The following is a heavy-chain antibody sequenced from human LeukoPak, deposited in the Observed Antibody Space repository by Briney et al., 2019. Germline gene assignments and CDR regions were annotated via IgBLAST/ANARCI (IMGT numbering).Heavy chain of an antibody. D-gene: IGHD1-26*01. J-gene: IGHJ4*02. V-gene: IGHV3-74*01. CDR2: INSDGSST. CDR3: ARGLYGSPGDY. Sequence: GGSLRLSCAASGFTFSNFWMHWVRQAPGKGLVWVSRINSDGSSTSYADSVKGRFTIPRDNAKNTLYLQMNSLRAEDTAVYYCARGLYGSPGDYWGQGTLVTVSS. CDR1: GFTFSNFW.